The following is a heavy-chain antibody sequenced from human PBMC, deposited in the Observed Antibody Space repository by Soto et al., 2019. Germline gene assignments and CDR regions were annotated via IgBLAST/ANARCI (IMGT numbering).Heavy chain of an antibody. Sequence: ASVKVSCKVSGYTLTELSMHWVRQAPGKGLEWMGGFDPEDGETIYAQTFQGRVTMTEDTSTDTAYMELSSLRSEDTAVYYCATATVTTYYYYYYMDVWGKGTTVTGSS. D-gene: IGHD4-17*01. CDR1: GYTLTELS. CDR3: ATATVTTYYYYYYMDV. CDR2: FDPEDGET. V-gene: IGHV1-24*01. J-gene: IGHJ6*03.